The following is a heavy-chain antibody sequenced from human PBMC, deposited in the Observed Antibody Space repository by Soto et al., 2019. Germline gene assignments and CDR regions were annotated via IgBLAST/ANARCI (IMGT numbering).Heavy chain of an antibody. CDR2: IDPSDSYT. CDR1: GYSFTSYC. J-gene: IGHJ6*02. Sequence: GESLKISCKGSGYSFTSYCISWVRQMPWKGLEWMGRIDPSDSYTNYSPSFQGHVTISADKSISTAYLQWSSLKASDTAMYYCARRGPPLYYYYGMDVWGQGTTVTVSS. V-gene: IGHV5-10-1*01. CDR3: ARRGPPLYYYYGMDV.